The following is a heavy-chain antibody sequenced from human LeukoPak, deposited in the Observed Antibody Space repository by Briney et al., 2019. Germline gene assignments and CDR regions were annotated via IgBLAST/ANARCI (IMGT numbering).Heavy chain of an antibody. V-gene: IGHV3-48*04. CDR2: ISSSSSTI. CDR1: GFTFSSYS. CDR3: ARRVGYCSSTSCYTGSPFYYYYMDV. J-gene: IGHJ6*03. Sequence: PSGGSLRLSCAASGFTFSSYSMNWVRQAPGKGLEWVSYISSSSSTIYYADSVKGRFTISRDNVKNSLYLQMNSLRAEDTAVYYCARRVGYCSSTSCYTGSPFYYYYMDVWGKGTTVTVSS. D-gene: IGHD2-2*02.